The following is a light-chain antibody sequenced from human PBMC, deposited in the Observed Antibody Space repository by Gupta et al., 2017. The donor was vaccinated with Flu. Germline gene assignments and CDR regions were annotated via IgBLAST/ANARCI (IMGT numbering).Light chain of an antibody. CDR1: SSNIGSNI. V-gene: IGLV1-44*01. J-gene: IGLJ3*02. CDR3: ATWDDSLNGRV. Sequence: QSVLTQPPSASGTPGQRVTISCSGSSSNIGSNIVNWYQQFPGTAPKLLIYNNDQRPSGVPDRISGSKSGTSASLAISGLQSDDEADYYCATWDDSLNGRVFGGGTKLTVL. CDR2: NND.